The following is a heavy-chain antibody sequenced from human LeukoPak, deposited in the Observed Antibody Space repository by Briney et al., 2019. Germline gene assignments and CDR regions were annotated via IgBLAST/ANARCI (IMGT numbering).Heavy chain of an antibody. CDR3: ARAPVWFGEWFFDY. D-gene: IGHD3-10*01. CDR2: ISYDGSNK. Sequence: PGGSLRLSCAASGFTFSSYAMHWVRQAPGKGLEWVAVISYDGSNKDYADSVKGRFTISRDNSKNTLYLQMNSLRAEDTAVYYCARAPVWFGEWFFDYWGQGTLSPSPQ. CDR1: GFTFSSYA. J-gene: IGHJ4*02. V-gene: IGHV3-30-3*01.